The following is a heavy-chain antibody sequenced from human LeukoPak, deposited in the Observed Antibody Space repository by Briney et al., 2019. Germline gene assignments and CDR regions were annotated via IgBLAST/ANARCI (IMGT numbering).Heavy chain of an antibody. CDR2: ITVSGGRT. CDR3: ATPKVPYYYYYMDV. V-gene: IGHV3-23*01. Sequence: GGSLRLSCAASGLILSSYVMSWVRQAPGKGLEWVSTITVSGGRTYYADSVKGRFTISRDNSKNTLYLQMNSLRAEDTAVYYCATPKVPYYYYYMDVWGKGTTVTVSS. D-gene: IGHD3-10*01. CDR1: GLILSSYV. J-gene: IGHJ6*03.